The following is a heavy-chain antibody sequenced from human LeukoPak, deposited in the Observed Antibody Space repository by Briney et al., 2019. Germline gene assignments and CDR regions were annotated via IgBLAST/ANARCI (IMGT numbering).Heavy chain of an antibody. J-gene: IGHJ4*02. D-gene: IGHD6-19*01. V-gene: IGHV1-69*04. CDR3: ARDSSGYSSGHYYFDY. CDR1: GGTFSSYA. Sequence: SVKVSCKASGGTFSSYAISWVRQAPGQGLEWMGRIIPILGIANYAQKFQGRVTLTADKSTSTAYMELSSLRSEDTAVYYCARDSSGYSSGHYYFDYWGQGTLVTVSS. CDR2: IIPILGIA.